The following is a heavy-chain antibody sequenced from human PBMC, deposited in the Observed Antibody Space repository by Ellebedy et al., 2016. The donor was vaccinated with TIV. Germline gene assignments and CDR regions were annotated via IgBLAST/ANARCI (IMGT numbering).Heavy chain of an antibody. J-gene: IGHJ4*02. V-gene: IGHV1-69*13. Sequence: SVKVSXKASRGTFSSYAISWVRQAPGQGLEWMGGIIPIFGTANYAQKFQGRVTITADESTSTAYMELSRLRSDDTAVYYCARAYSSSWFHDYWGQGTLVTVSS. D-gene: IGHD6-13*01. CDR1: RGTFSSYA. CDR2: IIPIFGTA. CDR3: ARAYSSSWFHDY.